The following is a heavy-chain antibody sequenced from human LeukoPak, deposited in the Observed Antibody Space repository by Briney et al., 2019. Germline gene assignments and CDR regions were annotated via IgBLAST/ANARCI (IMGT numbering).Heavy chain of an antibody. D-gene: IGHD2/OR15-2a*01. V-gene: IGHV3-21*01. Sequence: PGGSLRLSCAASGFTFSRYTMNWVRQAPGKGLEWVSSISNTSYYIYYADSVKGRFTISRDNAKKSLYLQMSSLRAGDTAVYYCAIDSDSTEDYWGRGTLVTVSS. CDR2: ISNTSYYI. J-gene: IGHJ4*02. CDR1: GFTFSRYT. CDR3: AIDSDSTEDY.